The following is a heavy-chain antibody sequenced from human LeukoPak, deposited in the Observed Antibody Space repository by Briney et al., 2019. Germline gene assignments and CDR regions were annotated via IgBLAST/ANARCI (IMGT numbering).Heavy chain of an antibody. J-gene: IGHJ5*02. D-gene: IGHD6-13*01. CDR2: IDASGGAT. CDR1: GFSFSSYA. CDR3: AKGSGSSWYGWFAP. V-gene: IGHV3-23*01. Sequence: GESLRLSCAASGFSFSSYAMYWVRQAPGKGLEWVSSIDASGGATYYADSVKGRFTISRDNSKNTLYLQMNSLRAEDTAVYFCAKGSGSSWYGWFAPWGEGTLVTVS.